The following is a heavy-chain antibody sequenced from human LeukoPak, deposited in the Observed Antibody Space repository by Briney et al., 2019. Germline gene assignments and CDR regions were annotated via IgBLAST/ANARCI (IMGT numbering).Heavy chain of an antibody. CDR2: INPSGGST. D-gene: IGHD1-1*01. J-gene: IGHJ3*02. Sequence: GASVKVSCKASGYTFTSYYMHWVRQAPGQGLEWVGIINPSGGSTSYAQKFQGRVTMTRDTSTSTVYMELSSLRSEDTAVYYCARGHRGTGDLGYDAFDIWGQGTMVTVSS. CDR3: ARGHRGTGDLGYDAFDI. V-gene: IGHV1-46*01. CDR1: GYTFTSYY.